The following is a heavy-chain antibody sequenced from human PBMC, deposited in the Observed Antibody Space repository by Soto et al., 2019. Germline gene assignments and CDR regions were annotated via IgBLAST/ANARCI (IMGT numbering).Heavy chain of an antibody. CDR2: IVAGXGKT. D-gene: IGHD2-2*01. V-gene: IGHV1-58*01. Sequence: KPVASVKVSCKASGITFSRSGVQWVRQARGQRLEWIGWIVAGXGKTNYEQKLQERVTITRDMSTSTAYMELSSLRSDDTAVYYCARDGVVPAAIPHSYYYYGMDVWGQGTTVTVSS. CDR3: ARDGVVPAAIPHSYYYYGMDV. J-gene: IGHJ6*02. CDR1: GITFSRSG.